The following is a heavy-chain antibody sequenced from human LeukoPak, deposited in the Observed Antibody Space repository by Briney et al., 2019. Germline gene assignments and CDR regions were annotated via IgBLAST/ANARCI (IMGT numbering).Heavy chain of an antibody. V-gene: IGHV3-48*01. CDR2: ISSSGSIT. CDR1: GFTLSSHN. J-gene: IGHJ3*02. D-gene: IGHD3-10*01. Sequence: GGSLRLSCAASGFTLSSHNINWVRQAPGKGLEWVSHISSSGSITYYGDSVKGRITISRDNAKNSVSLYMNSLRAEDSAVYYCARPGITAFDIWGQGTMVTVSS. CDR3: ARPGITAFDI.